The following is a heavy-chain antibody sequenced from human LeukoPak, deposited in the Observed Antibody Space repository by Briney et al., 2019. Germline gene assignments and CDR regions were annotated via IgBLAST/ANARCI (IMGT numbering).Heavy chain of an antibody. CDR3: ARGGGGSSSWYGDFDY. D-gene: IGHD6-13*01. CDR1: GGSISSYY. V-gene: IGHV4-59*01. CDR2: IYYSGST. J-gene: IGHJ4*02. Sequence: PSETLSLTCTVSGGSISSYYWSWIRQPPGKGLEWIGYIYYSGSTNYNPSLKSRVTVSVDTSKNQFSLKLSSVTAADTAVYYCARGGGGSSSWYGDFDYWGQGTLVTVSS.